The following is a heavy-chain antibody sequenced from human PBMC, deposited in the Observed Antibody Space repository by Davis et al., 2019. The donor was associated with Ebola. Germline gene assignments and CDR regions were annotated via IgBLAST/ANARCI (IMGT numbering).Heavy chain of an antibody. J-gene: IGHJ6*02. Sequence: GESLKISCAVSGFTFSSYWMSWVRQAPGKGLEWVSCISSSGNIKYYADSVKGRFTISRDNAKDSLYLQMNSLRAEDTAVYYCARGSRNMDVWGQGTTVTVSS. CDR1: GFTFSSYW. CDR3: ARGSRNMDV. V-gene: IGHV3-48*04. CDR2: ISSSGNIK.